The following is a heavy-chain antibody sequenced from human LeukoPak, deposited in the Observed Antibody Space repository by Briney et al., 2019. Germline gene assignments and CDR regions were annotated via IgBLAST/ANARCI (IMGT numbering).Heavy chain of an antibody. CDR3: ARLYRGSSGWFDY. D-gene: IGHD6-19*01. V-gene: IGHV4-59*08. Sequence: SETLSLTCTVSGGSISSYYWSWIRQPPGKGLEWIGFIYYSGSTNYNPSLKSRVTISVDTSKNQSSLKLSSVTAADTAVYYCARLYRGSSGWFDYWGQGTLVTVSS. CDR1: GGSISSYY. CDR2: IYYSGST. J-gene: IGHJ4*02.